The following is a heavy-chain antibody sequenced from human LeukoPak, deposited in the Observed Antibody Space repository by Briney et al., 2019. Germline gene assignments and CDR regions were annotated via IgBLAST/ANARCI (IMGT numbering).Heavy chain of an antibody. Sequence: ASVKVSCKASGYTFTSYDINWVRQATGQGLEWMGWMNPNSGNTGYAQKFQGRVTITRNTSISTAYMELSSLRSEDTAVYYCAEAVPPGGDAFDIWGQGTMVTVSS. CDR3: AEAVPPGGDAFDI. J-gene: IGHJ3*02. CDR1: GYTFTSYD. V-gene: IGHV1-8*03. CDR2: MNPNSGNT. D-gene: IGHD2-2*01.